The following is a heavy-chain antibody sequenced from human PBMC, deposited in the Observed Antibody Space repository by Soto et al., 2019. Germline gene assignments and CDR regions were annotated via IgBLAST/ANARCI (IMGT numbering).Heavy chain of an antibody. J-gene: IGHJ4*02. CDR2: ISSTGNYI. Sequence: GGSLRLSCSASGFTFSIYAMHWVRQAPGRGLEWVSYISSTGNYILYADSVKGRFTFSRDNAKNSLYLQMNSLRAEDTAVYYCARIGGSGQGDYWGQGTQVTVSS. V-gene: IGHV3-21*01. D-gene: IGHD3-16*01. CDR3: ARIGGSGQGDY. CDR1: GFTFSIYA.